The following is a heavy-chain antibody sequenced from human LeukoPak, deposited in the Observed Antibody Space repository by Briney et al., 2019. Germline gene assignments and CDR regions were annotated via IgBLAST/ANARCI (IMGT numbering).Heavy chain of an antibody. D-gene: IGHD5-12*01. CDR3: ARDLGQWLRFPFNWFDP. CDR1: GYTLTSYY. J-gene: IGHJ5*02. CDR2: INPSAGST. Sequence: GASVKVSCKASGYTLTSYYIHWVRQAPGQGLEWMGIINPSAGSTSYAQKFQGRVTMTRDTSISTAYMELSRLRSDDTAVYYCARDLGQWLRFPFNWFDPWGQGTLVTVSS. V-gene: IGHV1-46*01.